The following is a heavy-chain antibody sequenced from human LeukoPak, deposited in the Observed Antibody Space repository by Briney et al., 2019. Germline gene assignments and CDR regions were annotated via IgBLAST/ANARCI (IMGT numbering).Heavy chain of an antibody. V-gene: IGHV3-74*01. J-gene: IGHJ4*02. CDR1: GFTFSKYW. CDR3: ATKQWLAPPPDS. D-gene: IGHD6-19*01. CDR2: INTDGTVT. Sequence: GGSLRLSCAASGFTFSKYWMLWVRQAPGKGLESVSRINTDGTVTTYADSVKGRFTVSRDNADNTMLQQMNSVRDEDTAVYYCATKQWLAPPPDSWGQGTPVTVSS.